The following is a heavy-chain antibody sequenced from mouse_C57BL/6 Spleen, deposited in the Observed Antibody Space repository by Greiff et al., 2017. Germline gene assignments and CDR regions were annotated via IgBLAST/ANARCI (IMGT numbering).Heavy chain of an antibody. Sequence: VQLKESVAELVRPGASVKLSCTASGFNIKNTYMHWVKQRPEQGLEWIGRIDPANGNTKYAPKFQGKATITADTSSNTADLQLSSLTSEDTAIYYCARRKDYDDYFDYWGQGTTLTVSS. V-gene: IGHV14-3*01. J-gene: IGHJ2*01. CDR2: IDPANGNT. D-gene: IGHD2-4*01. CDR3: ARRKDYDDYFDY. CDR1: GFNIKNTY.